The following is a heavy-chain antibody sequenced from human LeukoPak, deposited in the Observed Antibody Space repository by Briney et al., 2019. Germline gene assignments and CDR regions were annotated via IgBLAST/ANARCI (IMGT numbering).Heavy chain of an antibody. D-gene: IGHD3-10*02. CDR3: AELGITMIGGV. CDR2: ISTSSSYI. CDR1: GFTFNRYN. V-gene: IGHV3-21*01. J-gene: IGHJ6*04. Sequence: PGGSLRLSCAASGFTFNRYNMNWVRRAPGKGLEWVSSISTSSSYIYYADPVKGRFTISRDNAKNSLYLQMNSLRAEDTAVYYCAELGITMIGGVWGKGTTVTISS.